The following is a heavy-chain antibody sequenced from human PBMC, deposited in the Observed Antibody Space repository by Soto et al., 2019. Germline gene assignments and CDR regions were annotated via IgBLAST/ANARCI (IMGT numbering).Heavy chain of an antibody. J-gene: IGHJ6*02. V-gene: IGHV1-69*01. D-gene: IGHD4-17*01. CDR1: GGTFSSYA. Sequence: QVQLVQSGAEVKKPGSSVKVSCKASGGTFSSYAISWVRQAPGQGLEWMGGIIPIFGTANYAQKFQGRVTITADESTSTAYMELSSLRSEDTAVYYCVRATTVVYRRYYYYYGMDVWGQGTTVTVSS. CDR2: IIPIFGTA. CDR3: VRATTVVYRRYYYYYGMDV.